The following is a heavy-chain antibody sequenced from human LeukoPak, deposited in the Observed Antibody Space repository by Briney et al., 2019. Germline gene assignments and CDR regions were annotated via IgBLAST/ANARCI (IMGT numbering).Heavy chain of an antibody. D-gene: IGHD3-3*01. CDR1: GFTFSSYV. CDR3: EKELWSGYSVY. V-gene: IGHV3-23*01. Sequence: GGSLRLSCAASGFTFSSYVMSCVRQAPGKGLEWVSAISGSGGSTYYADSVKGRFTISRDNSKNTLYLQMNSLRAEDTAVYYCEKELWSGYSVYWGQGTLVTVS. J-gene: IGHJ4*02. CDR2: ISGSGGST.